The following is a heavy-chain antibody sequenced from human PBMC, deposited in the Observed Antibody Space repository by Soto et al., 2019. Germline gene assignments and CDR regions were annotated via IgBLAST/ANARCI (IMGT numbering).Heavy chain of an antibody. CDR1: GFTFNSHV. D-gene: IGHD6-13*01. CDR2: IWHDGTNE. J-gene: IGHJ4*02. CDR3: ARESRQQRTNDY. Sequence: QVQLVESGGGVVQPGRSLRLSCAASGFTFNSHVMHWVRQAPGKGLEWVAAIWHDGTNEYYADSVKGRFTISRDNSKNTLYLKMNSLRAEDTAVYYCARESRQQRTNDYWGQGTLVTVSS. V-gene: IGHV3-33*01.